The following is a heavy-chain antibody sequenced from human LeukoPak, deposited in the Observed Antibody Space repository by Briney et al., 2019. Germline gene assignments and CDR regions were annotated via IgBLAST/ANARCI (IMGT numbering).Heavy chain of an antibody. V-gene: IGHV3-21*04. CDR2: ISSSSSYI. CDR3: ARGGHRGGYSYYSYGMDV. D-gene: IGHD2-15*01. Sequence: SGGSLRLSCAASGFTFSSYSMNWVRQAPGKGLEWVSSISSSSSYIYYADSVKGRFTISRDNAKNSLYLQMNSLRAEDTAVYYCARGGHRGGYSYYSYGMDVWGQGITVTVSS. J-gene: IGHJ6*02. CDR1: GFTFSSYS.